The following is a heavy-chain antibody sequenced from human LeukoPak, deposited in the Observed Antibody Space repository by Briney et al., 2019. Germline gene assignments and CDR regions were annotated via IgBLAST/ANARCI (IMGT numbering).Heavy chain of an antibody. CDR3: ARWDGYYYYMDV. J-gene: IGHJ6*03. D-gene: IGHD1-26*01. CDR2: INPNSGGT. Sequence: EASVKVSCKASGYTFSGYYMHWVRQAPGQGLEWMGWINPNSGGTNYAQKFQGRVTMTRDSSISTAYMELSRLRSDDTAVYYCARWDGYYYYMDVWGKGATVTVSS. V-gene: IGHV1-2*02. CDR1: GYTFSGYY.